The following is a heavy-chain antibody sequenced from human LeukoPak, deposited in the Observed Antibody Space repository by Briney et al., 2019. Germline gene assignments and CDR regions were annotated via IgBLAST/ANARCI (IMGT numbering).Heavy chain of an antibody. V-gene: IGHV3-15*01. J-gene: IGHJ4*02. CDR3: TTDNWGLNDYSVDY. CDR1: GFTFSNAW. D-gene: IGHD4-11*01. CDR2: IKSKTDGGTT. Sequence: GGSLRLSCAASGFTFSNAWMSWVRQAPGKGLEWVGRIKSKTDGGTTDYAAPVKGRFTISRDDSKNTLYLQMNSLKTEDTAVYYCTTDNWGLNDYSVDYWGQGTLVTVSS.